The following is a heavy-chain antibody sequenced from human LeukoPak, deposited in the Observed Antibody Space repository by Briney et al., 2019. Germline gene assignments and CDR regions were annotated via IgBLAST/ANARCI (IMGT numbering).Heavy chain of an antibody. Sequence: HPGGSLRLSCAVSGITFSNFWMSWVRQAPGKGLEWVANIKQDGSEKYYLDSVKGRFTISRDNAKNSLYLQMNSLRAEDTAVYYCTRRQWGGYDSPFDYWGQGTLVTVSS. V-gene: IGHV3-7*01. CDR2: IKQDGSEK. CDR3: TRRQWGGYDSPFDY. D-gene: IGHD5-12*01. CDR1: GITFSNFW. J-gene: IGHJ4*02.